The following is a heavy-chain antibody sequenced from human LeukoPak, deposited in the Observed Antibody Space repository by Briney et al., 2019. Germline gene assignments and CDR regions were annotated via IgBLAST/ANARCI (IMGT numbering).Heavy chain of an antibody. CDR3: ARGTYYYDSTGYYYRYLDY. Sequence: PSETLSLTCTVSGGSVSSSSYYWGWIRQPPGKGLEWIGSIYYSGSTYYNPSLKSRVTISVDTSKNQFSLKLSSVTAADTAVYYCARGTYYYDSTGYYYRYLDYWGQGTLVTVSS. CDR2: IYYSGST. V-gene: IGHV4-39*07. D-gene: IGHD3-22*01. J-gene: IGHJ4*02. CDR1: GGSVSSSSYY.